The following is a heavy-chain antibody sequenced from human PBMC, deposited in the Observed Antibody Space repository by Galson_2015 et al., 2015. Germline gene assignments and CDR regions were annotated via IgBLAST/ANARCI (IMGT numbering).Heavy chain of an antibody. CDR3: ARSRIAVAGGDAFDI. J-gene: IGHJ3*02. V-gene: IGHV3-7*03. CDR2: IKQDGSEK. Sequence: SLRLSCAASGFTFSSYWMSWVRQAPGKGLEWVANIKQDGSEKYYVDSVKGRFTISRDNAKNSLYLQMNSLRAEDTAVYYCARSRIAVAGGDAFDIWGQGTMATVSS. CDR1: GFTFSSYW. D-gene: IGHD6-19*01.